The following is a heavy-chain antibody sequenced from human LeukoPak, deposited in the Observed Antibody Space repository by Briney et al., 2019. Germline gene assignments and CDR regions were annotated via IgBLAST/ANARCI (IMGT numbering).Heavy chain of an antibody. CDR2: ISSSGGTI. CDR1: GFTFSSYA. J-gene: IGHJ4*02. V-gene: IGHV3-64*01. D-gene: IGHD3-22*01. Sequence: GGSLRLSCAAFGFTFSSYAMHWVRQAPGKGLEYVSAISSSGGTIYYAHSVKSRFTISRDNSKNTLYLQMGSLRAEDMAVYFCALMGYDSSGYYSYWGQGTLVTVSS. CDR3: ALMGYDSSGYYSY.